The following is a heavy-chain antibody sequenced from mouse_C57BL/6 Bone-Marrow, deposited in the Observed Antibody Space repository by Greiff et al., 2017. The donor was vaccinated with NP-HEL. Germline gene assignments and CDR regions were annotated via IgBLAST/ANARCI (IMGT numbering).Heavy chain of an antibody. D-gene: IGHD2-3*01. CDR2: IWTGGGT. CDR1: GFSFTSYA. J-gene: IGHJ3*01. V-gene: IGHV2-9-1*01. CDR3: SGYYRGFAY. Sequence: QVQLQQSGPGLVAPSQSLSITCTVSGFSFTSYAISWVRQPPGKGLEWLGVIWTGGGTNYNSALKSRLSISKDNSKIQVFLKMNSLQTDDTARYYCSGYYRGFAYWGQGTLVTVSA.